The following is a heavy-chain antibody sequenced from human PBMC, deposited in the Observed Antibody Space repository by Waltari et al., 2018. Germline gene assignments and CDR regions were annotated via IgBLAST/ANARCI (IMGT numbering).Heavy chain of an antibody. CDR2: IYHSGRT. J-gene: IGHJ4*02. V-gene: IGHV4-38-2*02. CDR1: GYSISSGYY. CDR3: AREEVVVPAAID. D-gene: IGHD2-2*01. Sequence: QVQLQESGPGLVKPSETLSLTCTVSGYSISSGYYWGWIRQPPGKGLEWIGSIYHSGRTYYNPSLKSRVTISVDTSKNQFSLKLSSVTAADTAVYYCAREEVVVPAAIDWGQGTLVTVSS.